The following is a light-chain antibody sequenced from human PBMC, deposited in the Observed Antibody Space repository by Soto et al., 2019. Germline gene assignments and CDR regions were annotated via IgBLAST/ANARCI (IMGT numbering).Light chain of an antibody. J-gene: IGKJ5*01. Sequence: AIQLTQSPSSLSASVGDRVTITCRASQDISSALAWYQQKPGKAPKLLIYDASSLESGVPSRFSGSGSGTDFTLTISSLQPEDFATYYCQQFNSYPPTFGQGTRLEIK. V-gene: IGKV1-13*02. CDR2: DAS. CDR1: QDISSA. CDR3: QQFNSYPPT.